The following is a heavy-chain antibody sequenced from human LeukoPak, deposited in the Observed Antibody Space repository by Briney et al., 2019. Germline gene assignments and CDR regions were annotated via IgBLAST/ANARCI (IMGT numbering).Heavy chain of an antibody. CDR2: IYHSGST. J-gene: IGHJ5*02. D-gene: IGHD3-10*01. CDR3: ARDSYYFGSGSDNTPYNWFDH. V-gene: IGHV4-4*02. Sequence: PSETLSLTCAVSRGSISGNNWWSWVRQPQGKRLEWIAEIYHSGSTNYNPSLKSRVTISVDKAKNQFSLKLSSVTAADTAMYYCARDSYYFGSGSDNTPYNWFDHWGQGTLVTVSS. CDR1: RGSISGNNW.